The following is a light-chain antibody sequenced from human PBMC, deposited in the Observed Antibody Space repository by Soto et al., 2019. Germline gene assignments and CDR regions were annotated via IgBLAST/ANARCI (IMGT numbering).Light chain of an antibody. CDR3: QQYNNWPRT. J-gene: IGKJ1*01. CDR1: QSVSSN. Sequence: EIVMTQSPATLSVSPGERATLSCRASQSVSSNLAWYQQKPGQAPRLLLYGASTRATGIPARFSGSGSATEFTLTISSLQSEDFAVYYGQQYNNWPRTFGQGPKVEIK. V-gene: IGKV3-15*01. CDR2: GAS.